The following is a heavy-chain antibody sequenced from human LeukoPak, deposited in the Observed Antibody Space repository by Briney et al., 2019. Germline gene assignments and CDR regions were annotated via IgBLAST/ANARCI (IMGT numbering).Heavy chain of an antibody. V-gene: IGHV3-21*01. CDR3: ARGVELTGYSDY. Sequence: GGSLRLSCAASGFTFSAYSMNWVRQAPGKGLEWVSYISSSSGYIYYADSVKGRFTISRDNAKNSLYLQMNSLRAEDTAVYYCARGVELTGYSDYWGRGTLVTVSS. J-gene: IGHJ4*02. D-gene: IGHD3-9*01. CDR2: ISSSSGYI. CDR1: GFTFSAYS.